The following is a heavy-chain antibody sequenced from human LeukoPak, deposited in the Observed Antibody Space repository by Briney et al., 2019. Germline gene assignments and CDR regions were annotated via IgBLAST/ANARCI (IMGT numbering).Heavy chain of an antibody. J-gene: IGHJ3*02. CDR2: IYYSGST. Sequence: SETLSLTCTVSGGSISSYYWSWIRQPPGKGLEWIGYIYYSGSTNYNPSLKSRVTISVDTSKNQFSLKLSSVTAADTAVYYCARDSLDYGGNSDAFDIWRQGTMVTVSS. D-gene: IGHD4-23*01. CDR3: ARDSLDYGGNSDAFDI. CDR1: GGSISSYY. V-gene: IGHV4-59*01.